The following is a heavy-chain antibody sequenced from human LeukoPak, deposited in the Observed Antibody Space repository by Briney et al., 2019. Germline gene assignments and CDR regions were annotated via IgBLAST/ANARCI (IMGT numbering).Heavy chain of an antibody. CDR2: IKHDGSGP. Sequence: GGSLRLSCAVSGFRFSNYWMTWVRQAPGKGLEWGANIKHDGSGPSYLDSVKGRFTISRDNARYSLSLQMSSLRAEDTAVYYCARAREITVSGTDYFDYWGQGALVTVSS. CDR1: GFRFSNYW. V-gene: IGHV3-7*01. D-gene: IGHD6-19*01. CDR3: ARAREITVSGTDYFDY. J-gene: IGHJ4*02.